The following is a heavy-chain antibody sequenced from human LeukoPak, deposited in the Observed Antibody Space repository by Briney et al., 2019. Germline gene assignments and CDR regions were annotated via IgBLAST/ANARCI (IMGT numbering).Heavy chain of an antibody. Sequence: ASVKVSCKASGYTFTSYGISWVRQAPGQGLEWMGWINPNSGGTNYAQKFQGRVTMTRDTSISTAYMELSRLRSADTAVYYCARCSSFCSSWGQGTLVTVSS. CDR3: ARCSSFCSS. D-gene: IGHD6-13*01. CDR2: INPNSGGT. CDR1: GYTFTSYG. J-gene: IGHJ4*02. V-gene: IGHV1-2*02.